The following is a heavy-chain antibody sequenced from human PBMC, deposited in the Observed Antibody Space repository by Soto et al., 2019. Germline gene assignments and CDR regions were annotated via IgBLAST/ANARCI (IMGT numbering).Heavy chain of an antibody. CDR3: TRLETDY. Sequence: QVQLVQSGAEVKKPGASVKVSCKASGYTFTTYTMHWVRQATGQRLEWMGWINGGNGNTKYSQKFQGRVTFTRDTFASTAYMELSSLRSEDTAVYYCTRLETDYWGQGTLVTVSS. CDR1: GYTFTTYT. J-gene: IGHJ4*02. CDR2: INGGNGNT. V-gene: IGHV1-3*01.